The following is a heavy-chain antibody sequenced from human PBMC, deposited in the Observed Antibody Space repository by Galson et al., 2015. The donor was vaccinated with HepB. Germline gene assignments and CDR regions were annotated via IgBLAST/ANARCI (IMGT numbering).Heavy chain of an antibody. CDR2: ISYDGSNK. Sequence: SLRLSCAASGFTFSSYAMHWVRQAPGKGLEWVAVISYDGSNKYYADSVKGRFTISRDNSKNTLYLQMNSLRAEDTAVYYCARAPYNWNSRGYWYFDLWGRGTLVTVSS. V-gene: IGHV3-30*04. J-gene: IGHJ2*01. CDR3: ARAPYNWNSRGYWYFDL. CDR1: GFTFSSYA. D-gene: IGHD1-7*01.